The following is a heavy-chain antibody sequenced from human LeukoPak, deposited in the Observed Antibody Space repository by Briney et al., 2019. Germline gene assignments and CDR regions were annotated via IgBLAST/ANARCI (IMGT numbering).Heavy chain of an antibody. Sequence: GGSLRLSCAASGFTFSSYAMSWVRQAPGKGLEWVSAISGSGGRTYYADSVKGRFTISRDNSKNTLYLQMNRLRAEDTAVYYCAKVLVYDRSGDDAFDIWGQGTMVTVSS. V-gene: IGHV3-23*01. CDR2: ISGSGGRT. CDR1: GFTFSSYA. D-gene: IGHD3-22*01. CDR3: AKVLVYDRSGDDAFDI. J-gene: IGHJ3*02.